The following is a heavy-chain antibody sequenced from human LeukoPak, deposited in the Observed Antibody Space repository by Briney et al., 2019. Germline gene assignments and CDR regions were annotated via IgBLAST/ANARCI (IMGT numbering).Heavy chain of an antibody. J-gene: IGHJ4*02. CDR2: INYSGST. CDR1: GGSISSHY. CDR3: ARKGSSWYYFDY. Sequence: SETLSLTCTVSGGSISSHYWSWIRQTPGKGLEWIGQINYSGSTYYNPSLKTRVTLSIDTSKNQFSLKLSSVTAADTAVYYCARKGSSWYYFDYWGQGTLVTVSS. D-gene: IGHD6-13*01. V-gene: IGHV4-59*11.